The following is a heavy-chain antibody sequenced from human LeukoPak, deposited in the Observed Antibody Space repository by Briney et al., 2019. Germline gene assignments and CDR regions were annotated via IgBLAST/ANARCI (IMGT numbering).Heavy chain of an antibody. J-gene: IGHJ4*02. CDR3: NILEWLESGFDS. CDR1: GFTFGDYA. V-gene: IGHV3-49*04. CDR2: IRSKAYGGTT. Sequence: PGRSLRLSCTASGFTFGDYAMSWVRQAPGKGLEWIGFIRSKAYGGTTEYAASVKGRFTISRDDSKSIAYLQMNSLKTEDTAVYYCNILEWLESGFDSWGQGTLVTVSS. D-gene: IGHD3-3*01.